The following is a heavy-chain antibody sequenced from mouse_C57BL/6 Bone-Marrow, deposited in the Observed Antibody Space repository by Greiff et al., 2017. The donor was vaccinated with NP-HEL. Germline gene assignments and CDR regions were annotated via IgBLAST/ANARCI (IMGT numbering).Heavy chain of an antibody. CDR2: ISGGGGNT. CDR3: ARDYGSSRMDY. J-gene: IGHJ4*01. CDR1: GFTFSSYT. V-gene: IGHV5-9*01. Sequence: EVKLVESGGGLVKPGGSLKLSCAASGFTFSSYTMSWVRQTPEKRLEWVATISGGGGNTYYPDSVKGRFTISSDNAKNTLYLQMSSLRSEDTALYYCARDYGSSRMDYWGQGTSVTVSS. D-gene: IGHD1-1*01.